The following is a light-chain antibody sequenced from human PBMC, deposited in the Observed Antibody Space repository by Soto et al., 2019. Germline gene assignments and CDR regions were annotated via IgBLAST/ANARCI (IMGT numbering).Light chain of an antibody. Sequence: DIQLNNPPSFLTAYVGDRVTITCRASQGISSYLAWYQQKPGKAPRLLIYAASRLQSGVPSRFSGTGSGTYFTLTISCLQPEDFAIYYCQQTFGKPRVTFGHGTRLEVK. J-gene: IGKJ5*01. CDR3: QQTFGKPRVT. V-gene: IGKV1-9*01. CDR1: QGISSY. CDR2: AAS.